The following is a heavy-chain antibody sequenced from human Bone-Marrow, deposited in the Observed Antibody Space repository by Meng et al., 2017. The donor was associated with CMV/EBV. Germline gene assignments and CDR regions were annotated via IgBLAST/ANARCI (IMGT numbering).Heavy chain of an antibody. Sequence: SVKVSCKASGGTFSSYAISWVRQAPGQGLEWMGGIIPILGIANYAQKFQGRVTMTRDTSISTAYMELRRLRSDDTAVYYFARDLALLWFGELSPYYYGMDVWGQGTTVTVSS. D-gene: IGHD3-10*01. J-gene: IGHJ6*02. CDR3: ARDLALLWFGELSPYYYGMDV. V-gene: IGHV1-69*10. CDR1: GGTFSSYA. CDR2: IIPILGIA.